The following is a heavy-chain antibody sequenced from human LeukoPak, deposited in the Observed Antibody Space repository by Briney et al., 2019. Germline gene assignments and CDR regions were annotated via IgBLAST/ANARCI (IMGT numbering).Heavy chain of an antibody. D-gene: IGHD3-16*01. Sequence: ASVKVSCKASGYTFTSYAMNWVRQAPGQGLEWVGWINTNTGNPTYAQGFTGRSVFSLDTSVSTAYLQISSLKAEDTAVYYCASRYYDYVWGSFNYMDVWGKGTTVTVSS. J-gene: IGHJ6*03. CDR3: ASRYYDYVWGSFNYMDV. CDR1: GYTFTSYA. V-gene: IGHV7-4-1*02. CDR2: INTNTGNP.